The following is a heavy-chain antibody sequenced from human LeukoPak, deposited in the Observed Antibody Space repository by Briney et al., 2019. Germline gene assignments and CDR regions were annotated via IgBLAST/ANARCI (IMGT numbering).Heavy chain of an antibody. Sequence: QSGRSLRLSCAASGFTFSNFWMHWVRQAPGKGLVWVSRINSDGSSTSYADSVKGRFTISRDNAKNTLYVQMNSLRVEDTAVYYCARGTTGSYSGNYGMDVWGQGTTVTVSS. CDR3: ARGTTGSYSGNYGMDV. CDR1: GFTFSNFW. J-gene: IGHJ6*02. V-gene: IGHV3-74*01. CDR2: INSDGSST. D-gene: IGHD1-26*01.